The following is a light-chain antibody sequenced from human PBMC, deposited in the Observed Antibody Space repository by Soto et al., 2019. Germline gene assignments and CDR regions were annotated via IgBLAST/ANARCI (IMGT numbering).Light chain of an antibody. CDR2: TNN. V-gene: IGLV1-47*02. CDR1: SSNIETNY. CDR3: ASSDDPVGRPV. Sequence: QSALTQPPAASGTPGQRVTISCSGSSSNIETNYVYWYQHLPGAAPKLLIFTNNQRPSGVPDRFSASKSGTSASLAISGLRYEDAGDYYCASSDDPVGRPVFGVATKVTVL. J-gene: IGLJ2*01.